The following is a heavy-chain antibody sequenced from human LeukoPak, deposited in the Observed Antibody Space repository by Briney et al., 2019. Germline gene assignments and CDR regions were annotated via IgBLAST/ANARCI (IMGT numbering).Heavy chain of an antibody. J-gene: IGHJ3*02. V-gene: IGHV4-59*01. D-gene: IGHD4-23*01. CDR2: IYYSGGT. CDR3: ARDRGRFTVGRTGDAFDI. CDR1: GGSISSYY. Sequence: SETLSLTCTVSGGSISSYYWSWIRQPPGKGLEWIGYIYYSGGTNYNPSLKSRVTISVDTSKNQFSLKLSSVTAADTAVYYCARDRGRFTVGRTGDAFDIWGQGTMVTVSS.